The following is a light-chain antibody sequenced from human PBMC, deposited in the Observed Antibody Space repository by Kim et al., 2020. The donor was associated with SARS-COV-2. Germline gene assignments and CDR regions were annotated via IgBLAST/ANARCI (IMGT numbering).Light chain of an antibody. CDR1: ALPKQF. V-gene: IGLV3-25*03. Sequence: CSGEALPKQFGYWYQQRPGRAPILVLYRDKERPSWIPERFSGSRSGTTLTLTITGVQTEDEADYFCQSADISGISWIFGGGTKL. CDR2: RDK. CDR3: QSADISGISWI. J-gene: IGLJ2*01.